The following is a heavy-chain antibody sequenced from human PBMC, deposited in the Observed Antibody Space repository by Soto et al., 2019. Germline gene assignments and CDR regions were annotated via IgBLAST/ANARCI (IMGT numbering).Heavy chain of an antibody. CDR2: ISAYNGNT. CDR3: KSKASNDRSNTDYYYYGMDV. V-gene: IGHV1-18*01. CDR1: GYTFTSYG. J-gene: IGHJ6*04. Sequence: QVQLVQSGAEVKKPGASVKVSCKASGYTFTSYGISWVRQAPGQGLEWMGWISAYNGNTNYAQKLQGRVTMTTDKSTSTAYMQMTRLRSNDTPVYDSKSKASNDRSNTDYYYYGMDVWGKGTTVTVSS. D-gene: IGHD1-1*01.